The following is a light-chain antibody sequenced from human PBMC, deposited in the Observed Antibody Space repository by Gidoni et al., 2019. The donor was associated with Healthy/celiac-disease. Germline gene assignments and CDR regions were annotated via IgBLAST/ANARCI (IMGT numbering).Light chain of an antibody. CDR2: GNS. J-gene: IGLJ2*01. V-gene: IGLV1-40*01. CDR3: QSYDRSRSGFVV. CDR1: SSNIGAGYD. Sequence: QSVLTQPPSVSGPPGQRFTISCTGSSSNIGAGYDVHWYQQLPGTAPKLLIYGNSNRPSGVPDRFSGSKSGTSASLAITGLQAEDEADYYCQSYDRSRSGFVVVGGGTKLTVL.